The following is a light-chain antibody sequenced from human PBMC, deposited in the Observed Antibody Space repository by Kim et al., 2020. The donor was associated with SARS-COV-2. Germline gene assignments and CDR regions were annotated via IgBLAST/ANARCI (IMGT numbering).Light chain of an antibody. V-gene: IGLV3-1*01. CDR1: KLGDKY. CDR3: QAWDSSTAV. CDR2: QDS. J-gene: IGLJ1*01. Sequence: VSPGQTASISCSGDKLGDKYACWYQQKPGQSPVLVIYQDSKRPSGIPERFSGSNSGNTATLTISGTQAMDEADYYCQAWDSSTAVFGTGTKVTVL.